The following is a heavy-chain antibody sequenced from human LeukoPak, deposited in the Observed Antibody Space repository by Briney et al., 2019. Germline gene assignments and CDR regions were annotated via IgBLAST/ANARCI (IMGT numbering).Heavy chain of an antibody. CDR3: ARDGAVPGPEFDS. CDR2: IYHSGST. CDR1: GGSINSFNW. J-gene: IGHJ4*02. V-gene: IGHV4-4*02. Sequence: SETLSLTCAVSGGSINSFNWWSWVRQPPGKGLEWIAEIYHSGSTHYNPSLKSRVTISVDKSKNQFSLKVSSVTAADTAMYYCARDGAVPGPEFDSWGRGTLVTVSS. D-gene: IGHD6-19*01.